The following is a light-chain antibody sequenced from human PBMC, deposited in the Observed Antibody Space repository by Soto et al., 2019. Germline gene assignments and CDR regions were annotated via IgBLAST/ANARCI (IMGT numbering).Light chain of an antibody. CDR3: QQYNTWPWT. V-gene: IGKV3-15*01. J-gene: IGKJ1*01. Sequence: EIVMTQSPATLSVSPGERATLSCRASQSVSSNLAWYQQKPGQAPRLLIYGASTRATGIPARFSGSGSGTEVTLTISSLQSEDFAFYYCQQYNTWPWTFGQGTKVEIK. CDR1: QSVSSN. CDR2: GAS.